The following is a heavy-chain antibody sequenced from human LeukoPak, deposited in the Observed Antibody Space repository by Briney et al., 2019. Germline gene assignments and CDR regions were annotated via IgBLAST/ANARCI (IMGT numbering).Heavy chain of an antibody. J-gene: IGHJ6*02. V-gene: IGHV3-23*01. CDR3: AKVKGYYGSGSYFYYYYYGMDV. CDR1: GFTFSSYA. CDR2: ISGSGGST. Sequence: GGSLRLSCVASGFTFSSYAMSWVRQAPGKGLEWVSAISGSGGSTYYADSVKGRFTISRDNSKNTLYLQMNSLRAEDTAVYYCAKVKGYYGSGSYFYYYYYGMDVWGQGTTVTVSS. D-gene: IGHD3-10*01.